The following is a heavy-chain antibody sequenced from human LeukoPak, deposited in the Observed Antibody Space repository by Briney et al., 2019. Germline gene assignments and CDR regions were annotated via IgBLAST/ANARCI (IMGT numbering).Heavy chain of an antibody. CDR2: ISNSGGNT. CDR3: AKDVGATRGYYFDY. V-gene: IGHV3-23*01. Sequence: GGSLRLSCAASKFTFSNYTMSWLRQAPGKGLEWVSAISNSGGNTYYADSVKGRFTISRDNSKNTLYLQMNSLRAEDTAVYYCAKDVGATRGYYFDYWGQGTLVTVSS. CDR1: KFTFSNYT. J-gene: IGHJ4*02. D-gene: IGHD1-26*01.